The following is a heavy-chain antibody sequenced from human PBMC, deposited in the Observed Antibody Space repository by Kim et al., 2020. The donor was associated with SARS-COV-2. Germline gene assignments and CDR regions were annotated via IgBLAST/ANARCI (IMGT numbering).Heavy chain of an antibody. CDR3: AREEEQWLVSEGWFDY. CDR1: GFTFSSYS. J-gene: IGHJ4*02. CDR2: ISSSSSYI. Sequence: GGSLRLSCAASGFTFSSYSMNWVRQAPGKGLEWVSSISSSSSYIYYADSVKGRFTISRDNAKNSLYLQMNSLRAEDTAVYYCAREEEQWLVSEGWFDYWGQGTLVTVSS. V-gene: IGHV3-21*01. D-gene: IGHD6-19*01.